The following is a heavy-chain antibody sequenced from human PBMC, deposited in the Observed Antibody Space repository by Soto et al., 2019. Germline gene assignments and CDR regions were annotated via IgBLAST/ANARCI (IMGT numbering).Heavy chain of an antibody. CDR3: AKGVFSAGVPGYYSMDV. D-gene: IGHD6-13*01. V-gene: IGHV3-30*18. Sequence: QMQLVESGGGVVQPGRSLRLSCEASGFTFSEYGMHWVRQPPGKGLEWVAIISYDGSQKYYSDSVTGRFTVSRDNSKNTMYLQMNSLGAGDTAVYYCAKGVFSAGVPGYYSMDVWGKGITVTVSS. CDR1: GFTFSEYG. CDR2: ISYDGSQK. J-gene: IGHJ6*03.